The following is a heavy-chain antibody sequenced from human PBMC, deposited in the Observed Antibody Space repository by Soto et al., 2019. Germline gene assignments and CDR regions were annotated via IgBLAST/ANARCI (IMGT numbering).Heavy chain of an antibody. CDR2: IDPSDSYT. CDR3: ARTSAAGKYYYGMDV. V-gene: IGHV5-10-1*01. J-gene: IGHJ6*02. D-gene: IGHD6-13*01. CDR1: GYSFTSYW. Sequence: PGESLKISCKGSGYSFTSYWISWVRQMPGKGLEWMGRIDPSDSYTNYSPSFQGHVTISADKSISTAYLQWSSLKASDTAMYYCARTSAAGKYYYGMDVWGHGTTVTVSS.